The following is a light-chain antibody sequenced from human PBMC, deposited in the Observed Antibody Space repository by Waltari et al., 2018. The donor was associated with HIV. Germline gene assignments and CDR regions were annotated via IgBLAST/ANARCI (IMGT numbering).Light chain of an antibody. Sequence: SALTHPRPASGASAQPVTMYCTGGSSVDGRYALVSWYQQHPGKAPKLMIYDASSRPSGVPDRFSGSKSGNTASLTISGLQAEDEADYYCCSYAGTYTWVFGGGTKLTVL. CDR2: DAS. CDR3: CSYAGTYTWV. V-gene: IGLV2-11*01. CDR1: SSVDGRYAL. J-gene: IGLJ3*02.